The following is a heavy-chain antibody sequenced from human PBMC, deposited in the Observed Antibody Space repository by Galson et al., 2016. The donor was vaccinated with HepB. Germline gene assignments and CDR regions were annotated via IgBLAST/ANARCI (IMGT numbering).Heavy chain of an antibody. V-gene: IGHV3-33*05. Sequence: SLRLSCAASGFTISNNGMHWVRQAPGKGLEWVAVITYGGGNKHYAVSVKGRFTISRDDSRNTLYLEINSLRAEDTAVYYCAREQGYGGYRTADFWGQGTLVTVSS. CDR2: ITYGGGNK. CDR1: GFTISNNG. D-gene: IGHD4-17*01. CDR3: AREQGYGGYRTADF. J-gene: IGHJ4*02.